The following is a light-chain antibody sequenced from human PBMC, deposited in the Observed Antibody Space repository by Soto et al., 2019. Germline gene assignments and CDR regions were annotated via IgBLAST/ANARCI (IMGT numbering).Light chain of an antibody. V-gene: IGKV3-20*01. CDR3: QQYGSSPPYT. CDR2: GAS. J-gene: IGKJ2*01. Sequence: ESVLTQSPGTLSLSPGERATLSCRASQSVSSSYLAWDQQKPGQAPRLLIYGASSRATGIPDRFSGSGSGTDFTLTISRLEPEDFAVYYCQQYGSSPPYTFGQGTKREIK. CDR1: QSVSSSY.